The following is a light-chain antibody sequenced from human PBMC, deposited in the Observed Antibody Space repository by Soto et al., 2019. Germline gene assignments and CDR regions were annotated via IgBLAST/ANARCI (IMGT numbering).Light chain of an antibody. V-gene: IGLV1-44*01. Sequence: QSVLTQPPSASGTPGQRVTIPCSGSTSNIGSNIVNWYQQLPGTAPKLLIYNNNQRPSGVPDRFSGSKSDTSASLAISGLQSEDEVEFYCAAWDGSLNGYVFGTGTKLTVL. CDR2: NNN. J-gene: IGLJ1*01. CDR3: AAWDGSLNGYV. CDR1: TSNIGSNI.